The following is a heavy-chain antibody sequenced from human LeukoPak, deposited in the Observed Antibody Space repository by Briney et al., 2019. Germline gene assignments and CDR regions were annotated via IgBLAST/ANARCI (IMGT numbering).Heavy chain of an antibody. CDR3: ARRGMHFDY. J-gene: IGHJ4*02. D-gene: IGHD3-16*01. CDR1: GGCISSYY. V-gene: IGHV4-59*01. Sequence: PSETLSLTCTVSGGCISSYYWSWIRQPPGKGLEWIGYIYYSGSTNYNPSLKSRVTISVDTSKNQFSLKLSSVTAADTAVYYCARRGMHFDYWGQGTLVTVSS. CDR2: IYYSGST.